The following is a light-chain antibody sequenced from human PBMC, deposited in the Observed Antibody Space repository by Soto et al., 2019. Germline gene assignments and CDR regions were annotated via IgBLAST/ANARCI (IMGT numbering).Light chain of an antibody. CDR1: QSISSW. Sequence: DIQMTQSPSTLSASVGDRVTITCRASQSISSWLAWYQQKPGKAPKLLIYDASSLESGVPSRFSGSGSGTEFTLTISSLQPDDLATYYCQQYNSYPPAWTLGHGTKVVIK. J-gene: IGKJ1*01. CDR2: DAS. CDR3: QQYNSYPPAWT. V-gene: IGKV1-5*01.